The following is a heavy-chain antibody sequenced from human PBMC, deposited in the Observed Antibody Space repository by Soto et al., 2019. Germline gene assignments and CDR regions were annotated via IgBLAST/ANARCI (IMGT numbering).Heavy chain of an antibody. CDR2: ISGSGGST. J-gene: IGHJ4*02. D-gene: IGHD3-9*01. CDR3: AKLGYYDILTGQTY. Sequence: PGGSLRLSCAASGFTFSSYAMSWVRQAPGKGLEWVSAISGSGGSTYYADSVKGRFTISRDNSKNTLYLQMNSLRAEDTAVYYCAKLGYYDILTGQTYWGQGTLVTVSS. CDR1: GFTFSSYA. V-gene: IGHV3-23*01.